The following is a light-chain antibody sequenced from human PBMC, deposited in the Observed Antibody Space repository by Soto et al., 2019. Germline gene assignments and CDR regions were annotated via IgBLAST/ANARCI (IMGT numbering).Light chain of an antibody. CDR3: QQYGSSPRT. CDR2: GAS. CDR1: QSVSSGY. Sequence: EIVLTQSPGTLSLSPGERATLSCRASQSVSSGYLAWYQHKPGQAPRLLIFGASIRSAGIPDRFTGSGSGADFTLTISRLEPEDFAVYYCQQYGSSPRTFGQGTEVEIK. J-gene: IGKJ1*01. V-gene: IGKV3-20*01.